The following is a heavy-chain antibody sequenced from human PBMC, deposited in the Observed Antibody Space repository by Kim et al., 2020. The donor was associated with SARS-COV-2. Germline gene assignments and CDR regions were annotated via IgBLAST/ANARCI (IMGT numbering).Heavy chain of an antibody. CDR3: ARDLLKDYGGAYYYYYGM. Sequence: ASVKVSCKASGYTFISYAMHWVRQAPGQRLEWLGWINAGNGNTKYSQKFQGRVTITRDTSASTASMELSSLRSEDTAVYYCARDLLKDYGGAYYYYYGM. V-gene: IGHV1-3*01. J-gene: IGHJ6*01. CDR1: GYTFISYA. D-gene: IGHD4-17*01. CDR2: INAGNGNT.